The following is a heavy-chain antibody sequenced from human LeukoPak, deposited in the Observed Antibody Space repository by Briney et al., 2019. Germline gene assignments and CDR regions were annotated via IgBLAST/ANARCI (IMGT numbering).Heavy chain of an antibody. CDR2: IYYSGST. J-gene: IGHJ4*02. CDR1: GGSISSGGYY. CDR3: ARGTRSRKLILEWLLSHFDY. V-gene: IGHV4-31*03. Sequence: SQTLSLTCTVSGGSISSGGYYWSWIRQHPGKGLEWIGYIYYSGSTYYNPSLKSRVTISVDTSKNQFSLKLSSVTAADTAVYYCARGTRSRKLILEWLLSHFDYWGQGTLVTVSS. D-gene: IGHD3-3*01.